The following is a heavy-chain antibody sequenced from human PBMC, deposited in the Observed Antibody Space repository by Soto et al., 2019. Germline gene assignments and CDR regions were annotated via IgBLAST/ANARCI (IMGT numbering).Heavy chain of an antibody. V-gene: IGHV4-4*02. D-gene: IGHD2-15*01. CDR3: ARGSPANIVVVVAADYYFDY. J-gene: IGHJ4*02. Sequence: SETLSLTCAVSGGSISSSNWWSWVRQPPGKGLEWIGEIYHSGSTNYNPSLKSRVTISVDKSKNQFSLKLSSVTAADTAVYYCARGSPANIVVVVAADYYFDYWGQGTLVTVSS. CDR1: GGSISSSNW. CDR2: IYHSGST.